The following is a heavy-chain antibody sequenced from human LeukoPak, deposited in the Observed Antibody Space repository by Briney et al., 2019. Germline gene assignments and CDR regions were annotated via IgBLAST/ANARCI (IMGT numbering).Heavy chain of an antibody. CDR2: IDKKDNFYAT. Sequence: GGSLRLSCAASGFTFSGSAIHWVRQSSGKGLEWVGHIDKKDNFYATTSAASVTGRFTISRDDLKNTAYLQMNSLKTEDTALYYCTRDSGTYNWLDPWGQGTLVTVSS. CDR3: TRDSGTYNWLDP. J-gene: IGHJ5*02. D-gene: IGHD1-26*01. V-gene: IGHV3-73*01. CDR1: GFTFSGSA.